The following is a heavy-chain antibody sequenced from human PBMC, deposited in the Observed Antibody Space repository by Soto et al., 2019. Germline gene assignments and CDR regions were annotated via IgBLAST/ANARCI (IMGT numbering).Heavy chain of an antibody. CDR2: INHSGRT. J-gene: IGHJ4*02. CDR3: ARGITMLVELQGDAPDNYYFDS. Sequence: TLSLTCAVYGGSFSGYYWCWIRQPPGKGLEWIGEINHSGRTNQNPSLKSRVTISVDTSKNQFYLKLKSVTAAETAVYYCARGITMLVELQGDAPDNYYFDSWSQGTMVTVCS. V-gene: IGHV4-34*01. D-gene: IGHD3-10*02. CDR1: GGSFSGYY.